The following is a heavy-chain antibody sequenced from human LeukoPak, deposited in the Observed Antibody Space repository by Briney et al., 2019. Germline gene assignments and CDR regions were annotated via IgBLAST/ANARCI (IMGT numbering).Heavy chain of an antibody. CDR1: GYTFTTHD. J-gene: IGHJ4*02. V-gene: IGHV1-18*01. D-gene: IGHD3-22*01. CDR2: ISADNGNT. CDR3: ARLMQGFGYYYDSSGYPLDY. Sequence: ASVKVSCKASGYTFTTHDIGWGRQGPGQGPERRGWISADNGNTNYAQKFQGRITMTTDTSASTAYMELRRLRSDNTAVYHCARLMQGFGYYYDSSGYPLDYWGQGTLVTVSS.